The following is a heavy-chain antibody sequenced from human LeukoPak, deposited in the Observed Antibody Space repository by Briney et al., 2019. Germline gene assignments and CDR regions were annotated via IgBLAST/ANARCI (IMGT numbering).Heavy chain of an antibody. Sequence: ASVKVSCKVSGYTLTELSMHWVRQAPGKGLEWMGGFDPEDGETIYAQKFQGRVTMTEDTSTDTAYMELSSLRSEDTAVYYCATDRLQTGDSDAFDIWGQGTMVTVSS. CDR2: FDPEDGET. D-gene: IGHD7-27*01. J-gene: IGHJ3*02. CDR1: GYTLTELS. V-gene: IGHV1-24*01. CDR3: ATDRLQTGDSDAFDI.